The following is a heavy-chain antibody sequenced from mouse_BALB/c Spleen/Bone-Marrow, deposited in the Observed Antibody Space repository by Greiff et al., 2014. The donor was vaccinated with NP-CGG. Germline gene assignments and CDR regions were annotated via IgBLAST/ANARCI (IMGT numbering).Heavy chain of an antibody. CDR1: GFDFRRYW. Sequence: EVKLVESGGGLVQPGGSLKLSCAASGFDFRRYWMNWVRQAPGKGLEWIGEINPDSSTINYTPSLKDKLFISRDNAKNTLYLQMSKVRSEDTALYYCARNGYYGWSANWGQGTLVTVSA. J-gene: IGHJ3*01. CDR2: INPDSSTI. D-gene: IGHD2-3*01. V-gene: IGHV4-1*02. CDR3: ARNGYYGWSAN.